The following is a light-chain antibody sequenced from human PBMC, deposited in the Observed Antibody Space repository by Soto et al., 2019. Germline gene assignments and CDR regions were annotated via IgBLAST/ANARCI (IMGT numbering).Light chain of an antibody. V-gene: IGLV1-40*01. CDR3: QSYDSRLSGPVV. Sequence: QSVLTQPPSVSGAPGQRVTISCTGSSSNIGAGYDVHWYQQLPGTAPKLLIYGNSNRPSGVPDRFSGSKSGTSASLAITGLQAEDDADDYGQSYDSRLSGPVVFGGGTKLTVL. CDR2: GNS. CDR1: SSNIGAGYD. J-gene: IGLJ2*01.